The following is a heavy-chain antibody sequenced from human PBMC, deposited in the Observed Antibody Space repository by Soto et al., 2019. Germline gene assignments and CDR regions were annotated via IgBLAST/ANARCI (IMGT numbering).Heavy chain of an antibody. CDR3: ARGRHRITMVRGGFNWFDP. Sequence: SETLSLTCTVSGGSISSINDYWGWIRQPPGKGLEWIGEINHSGSTNYNPSLKSRVTISVDTSKNQFSLKLSSVTAADTAVYYCARGRHRITMVRGGFNWFDPWGQGTLVTVSS. J-gene: IGHJ5*02. CDR1: GGSISSINDY. V-gene: IGHV4-39*07. CDR2: INHSGST. D-gene: IGHD3-10*01.